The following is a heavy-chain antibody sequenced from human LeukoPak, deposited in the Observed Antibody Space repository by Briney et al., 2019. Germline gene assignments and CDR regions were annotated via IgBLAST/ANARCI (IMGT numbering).Heavy chain of an antibody. D-gene: IGHD2-15*01. CDR2: INHSGST. CDR3: ARGGYCSGGSCYSTLTGYYYYGMDV. J-gene: IGHJ6*02. Sequence: SEALSLTCAVYGGSFSGYYWSWIRQPPGKGLEWIGEINHSGSTNYNPSLKSRVTISVDTSKNQFSLKLSSVTAADTAVYYCARGGYCSGGSCYSTLTGYYYYGMDVWGQGTTVTVSS. CDR1: GGSFSGYY. V-gene: IGHV4-34*01.